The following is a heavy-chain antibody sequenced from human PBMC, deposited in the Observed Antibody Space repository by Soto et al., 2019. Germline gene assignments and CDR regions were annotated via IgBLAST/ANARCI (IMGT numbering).Heavy chain of an antibody. CDR2: IFSSGST. Sequence: SENLSLTYTDSGDSISSGNKYWSWIRQPPGNCLEWIGYIFSSGSTYYKPSLKSGPTMSVDTSKNQFSLKQLTGMAAETAVEYFCDRLTSTFDNSYAIDVWGQGTTVT. CDR3: DRLTSTFDNSYAIDV. J-gene: IGHJ6*02. D-gene: IGHD3-16*01. CDR1: GDSISSGNKY. V-gene: IGHV4-30-4*01.